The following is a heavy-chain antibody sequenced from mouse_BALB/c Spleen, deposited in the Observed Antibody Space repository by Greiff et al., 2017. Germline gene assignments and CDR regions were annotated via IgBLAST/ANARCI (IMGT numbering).Heavy chain of an antibody. D-gene: IGHD1-1*02. J-gene: IGHJ4*01. CDR1: GFTFSSYY. CDR2: INSNGGST. Sequence: EVMLVESGGGLVKLGGSLKLSCASSGFTFSSYYMSWVRQTPEKRLELVAAINSNGGSTYYPDTVKGRFTISRDNAKNTLYLQMRSLKSEDTALYYCARLWSNAMDYWGQGTSVTVSS. CDR3: ARLWSNAMDY. V-gene: IGHV5-6-2*01.